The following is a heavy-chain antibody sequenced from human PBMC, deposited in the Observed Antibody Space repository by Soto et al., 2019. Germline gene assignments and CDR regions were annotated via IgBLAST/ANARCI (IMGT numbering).Heavy chain of an antibody. CDR3: ASRFWSGYHY. D-gene: IGHD3-3*01. CDR2: ISSSGSTI. J-gene: IGHJ4*02. Sequence: ESGGGLVQPGGSLRLSCAASGFTFSRYEMNWVRQAPGKGLEWVSYISSSGSTIYYADSVKGRFTISRDNAKNSLYLQMNSLRAEDTAVYYCASRFWSGYHYWGQGTLVTVSS. V-gene: IGHV3-48*03. CDR1: GFTFSRYE.